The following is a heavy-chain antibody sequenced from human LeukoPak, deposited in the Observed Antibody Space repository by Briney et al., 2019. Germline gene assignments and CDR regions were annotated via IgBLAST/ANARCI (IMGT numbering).Heavy chain of an antibody. CDR1: GFTFSSYS. CDR3: ARASYYDSSGTVGYDY. CDR2: ISSSSSYI. Sequence: GGSLRLSCAASGFTFSSYSMNWVRQAPGKGLEWVSSISSSSSYIYYADSVKGRFTISRDNAKNSLYLQMNSLRAEDTAVYYCARASYYDSSGTVGYDYWGQGTLVTVSS. V-gene: IGHV3-21*01. J-gene: IGHJ4*02. D-gene: IGHD3-22*01.